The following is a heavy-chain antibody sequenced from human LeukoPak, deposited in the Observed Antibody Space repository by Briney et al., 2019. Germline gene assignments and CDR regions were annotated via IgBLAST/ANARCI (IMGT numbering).Heavy chain of an antibody. CDR2: MYLGDSET. J-gene: IGHJ4*02. CDR1: GYSFTSHW. CDR3: ARHPSYTSGWPLDY. Sequence: GESLQISCKGSGYSFTSHWIGWVRQMPGKGLEWMGIMYLGDSETRYGPPFQGQVAISADKSISTAYLQWSSLKASDTAMYYCARHPSYTSGWPLDYWGQGTLVTVSS. V-gene: IGHV5-51*01. D-gene: IGHD6-19*01.